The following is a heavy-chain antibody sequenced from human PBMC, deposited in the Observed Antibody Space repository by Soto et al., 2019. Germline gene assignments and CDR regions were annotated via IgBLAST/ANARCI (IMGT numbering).Heavy chain of an antibody. CDR1: GYSFTSYW. V-gene: IGHV5-51*01. J-gene: IGHJ3*02. CDR2: IYPGDSDT. Sequence: GESLKISCKGSGYSFTSYWIGWVRQMPGRGLEWMGIIYPGDSDTRYSPPSQGQVTISADKSISTAYLQWSSLKASDTAMYYCARTVDYGDYGDAFDIWGQGTMVTVSS. CDR3: ARTVDYGDYGDAFDI. D-gene: IGHD4-17*01.